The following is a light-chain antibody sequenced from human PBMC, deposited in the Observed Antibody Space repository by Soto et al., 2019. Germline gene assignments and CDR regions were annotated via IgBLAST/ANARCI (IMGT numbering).Light chain of an antibody. J-gene: IGKJ5*01. Sequence: IVITQSPATLSVSPGERATLSCRASQSVSSDLAWYQQKPGQAPRLLIYDASNRATGIPARFSGSGSGTDFTLTISSLEPEDFAVYYCQQRRNWPPITFGQGTRLEI. CDR2: DAS. CDR1: QSVSSD. V-gene: IGKV3-11*01. CDR3: QQRRNWPPIT.